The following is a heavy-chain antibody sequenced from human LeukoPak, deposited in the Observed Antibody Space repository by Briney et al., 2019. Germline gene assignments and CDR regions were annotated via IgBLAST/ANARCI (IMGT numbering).Heavy chain of an antibody. J-gene: IGHJ6*02. V-gene: IGHV4-59*01. CDR2: IYYSGST. Sequence: PSETLSLTCTVSGGSISSYYWSWIRQPPGKGLEWIGYIYYSGSTNYNPSLKSRVTISVDTSKNQFSLKLSSVTAADTAVYYCARDSQRCSSTSCYGYYYYGMDVWGQGTTVTVSS. CDR3: ARDSQRCSSTSCYGYYYYGMDV. D-gene: IGHD2-2*01. CDR1: GGSISSYY.